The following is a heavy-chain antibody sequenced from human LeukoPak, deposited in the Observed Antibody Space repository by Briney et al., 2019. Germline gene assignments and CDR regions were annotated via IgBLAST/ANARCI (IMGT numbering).Heavy chain of an antibody. CDR2: ISGYNGHT. V-gene: IGHV1-18*03. CDR1: GYSFTSYG. CDR3: ARETLYTNVRGPFDT. Sequence: ASVRVSCKASGYSFTSYGISWVRQAPGQGLEWMAWISGYNGHTNYARNFQGRVTLTRDTSTTTAYMELRSLRSDDMAVYHCARETLYTNVRGPFDTWGQGTMVIVSS. D-gene: IGHD2-2*02. J-gene: IGHJ3*02.